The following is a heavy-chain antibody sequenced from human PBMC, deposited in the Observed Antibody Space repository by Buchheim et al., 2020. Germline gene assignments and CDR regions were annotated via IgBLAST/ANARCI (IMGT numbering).Heavy chain of an antibody. CDR1: GFTFSSYA. CDR3: ANSHAYDSSGYSYYYGMDV. J-gene: IGHJ6*02. V-gene: IGHV3-23*01. CDR2: ISGSGGST. Sequence: EVQLLESGGGLVQPGGSLRLSCAASGFTFSSYAMSWVRQAPGKGLEWVSAISGSGGSTYYADSVKGRFTISRDNSKNTLYLQMNSLRAEDTAVYYCANSHAYDSSGYSYYYGMDVWGQGTT. D-gene: IGHD3-22*01.